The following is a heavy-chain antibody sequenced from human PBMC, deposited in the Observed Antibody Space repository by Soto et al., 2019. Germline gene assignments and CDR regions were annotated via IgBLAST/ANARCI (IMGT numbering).Heavy chain of an antibody. J-gene: IGHJ4*02. Sequence: ESGGGLVQPGGSLRLSCAASGFTFSSYEMNWVRQAPGKGLEWVSYISSSGSTIYYADSVKGRFTISRDNAKNSLYLQMNSLRAEDTAVYYCAREPVVAATGFDYWGQGTLVTVSS. D-gene: IGHD2-15*01. V-gene: IGHV3-48*03. CDR3: AREPVVAATGFDY. CDR1: GFTFSSYE. CDR2: ISSSGSTI.